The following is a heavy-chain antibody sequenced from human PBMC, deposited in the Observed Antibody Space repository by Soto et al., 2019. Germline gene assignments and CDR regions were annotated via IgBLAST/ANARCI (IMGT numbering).Heavy chain of an antibody. CDR3: ARGGWRQIDY. Sequence: QVQLQESGPGLVKPSETLSLTCSVSGGSIGSYYWSWIRQPPGKGLEWIGYIYYSGRTNYNPSLKSRVTRSVDTSKNQFSLKLSSVTAADTAVYYCARGGWRQIDYWGQGTLVTVSS. V-gene: IGHV4-59*08. D-gene: IGHD3-3*01. CDR1: GGSIGSYY. CDR2: IYYSGRT. J-gene: IGHJ4*02.